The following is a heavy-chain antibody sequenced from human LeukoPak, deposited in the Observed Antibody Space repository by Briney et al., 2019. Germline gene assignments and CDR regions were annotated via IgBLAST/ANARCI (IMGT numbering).Heavy chain of an antibody. J-gene: IGHJ5*02. CDR1: GGSISSSTYY. V-gene: IGHV4-39*07. D-gene: IGHD3-10*01. CDR3: ARVSIVIWFGELRGNWFDP. Sequence: KASETLSLTCTVSGGSISSSTYYWGWLRQPPGKGLEWIGSISYSGNTFYHPSLKSRVAISGDTSKNQFSLKLSSVTAADTAVYYCARVSIVIWFGELRGNWFDPWGQGTLVTVSS. CDR2: ISYSGNT.